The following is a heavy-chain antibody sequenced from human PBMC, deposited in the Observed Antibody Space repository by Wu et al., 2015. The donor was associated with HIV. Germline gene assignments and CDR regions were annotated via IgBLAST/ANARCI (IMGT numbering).Heavy chain of an antibody. CDR2: INPGSGDT. V-gene: IGHV1-2*02. CDR1: GGIFSNYD. D-gene: IGHD6-19*01. CDR3: ARDPQEVSGWYTH. J-gene: IGHJ4*02. Sequence: QVQLVQSGAEVKKPGSSVKVSCKASGGIFSNYDINWVRQAPGQGLEWMGWINPGSGDTSYSQKLQNRVTMTRDTSISTAYMELNRLRFDDTAVYYCARDPQEVSGWYTHWGQGTLVTVSS.